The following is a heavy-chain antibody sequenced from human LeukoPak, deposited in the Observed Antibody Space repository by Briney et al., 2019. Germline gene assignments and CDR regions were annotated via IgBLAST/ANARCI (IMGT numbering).Heavy chain of an antibody. V-gene: IGHV3-66*01. CDR2: IYSGGST. CDR3: ARVDTTMVRGVIPYYYGMDV. J-gene: IGHJ6*02. D-gene: IGHD3-10*01. Sequence: GESLRLSCAASGLTVSSNYMSWVRQAPGKGLEWVSLIYSGGSTFYADSVKGRFTISRDNSKSTLYLQMNSLRAEDTAVYYCARVDTTMVRGVIPYYYGMDVWGQGTTVTVSS. CDR1: GLTVSSNY.